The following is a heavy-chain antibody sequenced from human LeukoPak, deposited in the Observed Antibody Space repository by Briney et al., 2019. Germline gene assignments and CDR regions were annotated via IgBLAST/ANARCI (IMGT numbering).Heavy chain of an antibody. Sequence: SETLSLTCTVSGGSISSYYWSWIRQPPGKGLEWIGYIYYSGSTNYNPSLKSRVTISVDTSKNQFPLKLSSVTAADTAVYYCARTVFDAFDIWGQGTMVTVSS. CDR3: ARTVFDAFDI. CDR1: GGSISSYY. V-gene: IGHV4-59*01. D-gene: IGHD1-14*01. CDR2: IYYSGST. J-gene: IGHJ3*02.